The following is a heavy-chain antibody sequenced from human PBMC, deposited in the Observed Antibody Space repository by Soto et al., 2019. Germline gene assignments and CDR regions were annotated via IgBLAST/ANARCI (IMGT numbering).Heavy chain of an antibody. J-gene: IGHJ6*02. CDR2: IYYSGST. CDR1: AGSISSSSYY. CDR3: ARHHLWMTTVFDGISDGMDV. D-gene: IGHD4-17*01. V-gene: IGHV4-39*01. Sequence: SETLSLTCTVSAGSISSSSYYWGWIRKPPGKGLEWIGSIYYSGSTYYNPSLKSRVTISVDTSKNLCSRKLSSVTAEDTAVYYCARHHLWMTTVFDGISDGMDVWGQGTTVTVSS.